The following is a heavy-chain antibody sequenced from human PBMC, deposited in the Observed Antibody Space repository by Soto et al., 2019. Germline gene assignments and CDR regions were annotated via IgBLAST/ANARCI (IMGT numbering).Heavy chain of an antibody. CDR3: THRTTTATWGFDP. V-gene: IGHV2-5*02. CDR2: IYWDDDK. Sequence: QITLKESGPTLVKPTQTLTLTCTFSGFSLTTSGVGVGWIRQPPGKALEWLALIYWDDDKRYSPSLKSRLTNPKNTPKTQGALTMTNRDPANTATYFGTHRTTTATWGFDPGARGPRATVSS. D-gene: IGHD4-17*01. CDR1: GFSLTTSGVG. J-gene: IGHJ5*02.